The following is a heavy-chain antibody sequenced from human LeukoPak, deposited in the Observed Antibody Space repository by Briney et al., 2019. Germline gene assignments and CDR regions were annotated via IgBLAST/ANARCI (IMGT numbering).Heavy chain of an antibody. Sequence: GGSLRLSCAASGFTFSSYAMHWVRQAPGKGLEWVTLISYDGSTKYYSDSVKGRFTLSRDNSKNTLYLQMNSLRAEDTAVYYCAREGIAVAGVDYWGQGTLVTVSS. CDR2: ISYDGSTK. D-gene: IGHD6-19*01. CDR1: GFTFSSYA. CDR3: AREGIAVAGVDY. V-gene: IGHV3-30*04. J-gene: IGHJ4*02.